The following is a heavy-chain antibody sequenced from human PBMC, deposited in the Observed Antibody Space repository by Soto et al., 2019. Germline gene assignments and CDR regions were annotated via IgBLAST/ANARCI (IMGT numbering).Heavy chain of an antibody. D-gene: IGHD6-19*01. CDR3: ARGPVAAIDY. CDR2: ITSSSSAI. V-gene: IGHV3-48*01. Sequence: VGPLRVSWTSSGFTFSSYSMNLVRQAPGKGLEWVSHITSSSSAIYYADSVKGRFTISRDNAKNSLYLQMNSLRAGDTAVYYCARGPVAAIDYWGQGILVTVSS. J-gene: IGHJ4*02. CDR1: GFTFSSYS.